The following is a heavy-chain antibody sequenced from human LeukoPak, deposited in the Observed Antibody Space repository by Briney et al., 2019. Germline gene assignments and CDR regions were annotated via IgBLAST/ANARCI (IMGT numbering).Heavy chain of an antibody. CDR3: ARRVVAVAPFGY. J-gene: IGHJ4*02. CDR2: IYYTGST. D-gene: IGHD2-2*01. V-gene: IGHV4-59*08. CDR1: GGSIGSYY. Sequence: PPETLSLTCTVSGGSIGSYYWSWIRQPPGKGLEWIGYIYYTGSTNYNPSLKSRVTISVDTSKNQLSLKLSSVTAADTAVYYCARRVVAVAPFGYWGQGTLVTVSS.